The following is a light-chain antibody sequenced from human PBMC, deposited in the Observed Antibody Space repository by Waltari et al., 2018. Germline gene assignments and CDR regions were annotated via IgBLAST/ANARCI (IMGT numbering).Light chain of an antibody. J-gene: IGLJ3*02. CDR1: SGNIGSYNY. CDR3: SSYTTSSTWV. Sequence: HSALTQPASVSGSPGQSITISCTGTSGNIGSYNYVSWYQQYPGKAPKLMISDVRKRPSGVSNRFSGSKSGNTASLTISGLQAEDEADYYCSSYTTSSTWVFGGGTKLTVL. V-gene: IGLV2-14*01. CDR2: DVR.